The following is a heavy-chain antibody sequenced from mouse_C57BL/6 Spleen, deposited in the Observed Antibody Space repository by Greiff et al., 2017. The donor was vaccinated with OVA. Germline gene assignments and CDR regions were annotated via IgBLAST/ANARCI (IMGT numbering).Heavy chain of an antibody. J-gene: IGHJ2*01. Sequence: EVKVVESEGGLVQPGSSMKLSCTASGFTFSDYYMAWVRQVPEKGLEWVANINYDGSSTYYLDSLKSRFIISRDNAKNILYLQMSSLKSEDTATYYCAREGRNGLFDYWGQGTTLTVSS. CDR1: GFTFSDYY. V-gene: IGHV5-16*01. CDR2: INYDGSST. D-gene: IGHD1-2*01. CDR3: AREGRNGLFDY.